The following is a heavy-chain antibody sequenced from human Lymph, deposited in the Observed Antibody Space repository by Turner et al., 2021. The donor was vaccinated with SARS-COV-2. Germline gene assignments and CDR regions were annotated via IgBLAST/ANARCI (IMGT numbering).Heavy chain of an antibody. V-gene: IGHV1-24*01. D-gene: IGHD2-15*01. CDR3: ATVLCRGGSCYYYGMDV. Sequence: QVQLVQSWAELTKPGASIKVSCKVSGYTLTELSMHWVRQAPGKGLEWVGGFDPEDGETIYEKKFQGRVTMTEDTSTDTAYMELSSLRSEETAVYYCATVLCRGGSCYYYGMDVWGQGTTVTVSS. J-gene: IGHJ6*02. CDR2: FDPEDGET. CDR1: GYTLTELS.